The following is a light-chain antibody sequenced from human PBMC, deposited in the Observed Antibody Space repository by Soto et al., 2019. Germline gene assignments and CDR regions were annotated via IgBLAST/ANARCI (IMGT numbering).Light chain of an antibody. J-gene: IGKJ2*01. CDR2: WAS. V-gene: IGKV4-1*01. Sequence: DIVMTQSPDSLAVSLGERATINCKSSQSVLYSSNNKNYLGWYQQKPGQTPKLLIYWASTRDSGVPDRFSGSGSRTDFTLTISSQQAEDVAVYYCQQYYNPPYTFGQGTRLEIK. CDR3: QQYYNPPYT. CDR1: QSVLYSSNNKNY.